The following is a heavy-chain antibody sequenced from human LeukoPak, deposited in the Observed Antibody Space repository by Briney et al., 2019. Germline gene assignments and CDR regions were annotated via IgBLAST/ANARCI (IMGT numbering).Heavy chain of an antibody. CDR3: AIYYYDSSGSRMIPFDY. CDR2: IIPIFGTA. J-gene: IGHJ4*02. V-gene: IGHV1-69*13. Sequence: SVKVSCKASGYTFTGYYMHWVRQAPGQGLEWMGGIIPIFGTANYAQKFQGRVTITADESTSTAYMELSSLRSEDTAVYYCAIYYYDSSGSRMIPFDYWGQGTLVTVSS. D-gene: IGHD3-22*01. CDR1: GYTFTGYY.